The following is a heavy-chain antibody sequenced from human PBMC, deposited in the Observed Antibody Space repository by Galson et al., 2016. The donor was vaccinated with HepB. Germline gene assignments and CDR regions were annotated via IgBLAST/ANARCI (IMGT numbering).Heavy chain of an antibody. D-gene: IGHD3-16*01. V-gene: IGHV1-8*01. Sequence: SVKVSCKASGYTFTSYDINWVRQATGQGLEWMGRMIPNSGNTDYAQKFQGRVTMTRNTSISTAYMELSSLRSEDTAVYYCAGYFWSPWGGGMDVWGQGTTVTVSS. CDR2: MIPNSGNT. CDR3: AGYFWSPWGGGMDV. CDR1: GYTFTSYD. J-gene: IGHJ6*02.